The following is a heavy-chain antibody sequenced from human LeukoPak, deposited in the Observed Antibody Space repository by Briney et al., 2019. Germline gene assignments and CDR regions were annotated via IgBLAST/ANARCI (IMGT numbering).Heavy chain of an antibody. CDR1: GGTFSSYA. CDR2: IIPIFGTA. J-gene: IGHJ5*02. Sequence: SVKVSCKASGGTFSSYAISWVRQAPGQGLEWMGGIIPIFGTANYAQKFRGRVTITADESTSTAYMELSSLRSGDTAVYYCARENYYDSSGYYGYNWFDPWGQGTLVTVSS. D-gene: IGHD3-22*01. V-gene: IGHV1-69*13. CDR3: ARENYYDSSGYYGYNWFDP.